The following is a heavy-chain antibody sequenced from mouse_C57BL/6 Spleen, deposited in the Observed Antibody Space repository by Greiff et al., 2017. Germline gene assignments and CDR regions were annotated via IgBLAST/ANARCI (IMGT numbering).Heavy chain of an antibody. CDR3: ARERYYGSSYVGY. J-gene: IGHJ2*01. V-gene: IGHV5-4*01. CDR1: GFTFSSYA. D-gene: IGHD1-1*01. Sequence: EVMLVESGGGLVKPGGSLKLSCAASGFTFSSYAMSWVRQTPEKRLEWVATISDGGSYTYYPDNVKGRFTISRDNAKNNLYLQMSHLKSEDTAMYYCARERYYGSSYVGYWGQGTTLTVSS. CDR2: ISDGGSYT.